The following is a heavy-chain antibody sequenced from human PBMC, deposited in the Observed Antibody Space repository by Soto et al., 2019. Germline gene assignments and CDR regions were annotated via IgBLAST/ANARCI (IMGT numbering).Heavy chain of an antibody. Sequence: ASVKVSCKASGYTFTSYGISWVRQAPGQGLEWMGWISAYNGNTNYAQKLQGRVTMTTDTSTSTAYMELRSLRSDDTAVYYCARVPLTICGLVNCIDSWGQGTRATVSS. CDR1: GYTFTSYG. J-gene: IGHJ5*01. CDR2: ISAYNGNT. D-gene: IGHD3-3*01. CDR3: ARVPLTICGLVNCIDS. V-gene: IGHV1-18*01.